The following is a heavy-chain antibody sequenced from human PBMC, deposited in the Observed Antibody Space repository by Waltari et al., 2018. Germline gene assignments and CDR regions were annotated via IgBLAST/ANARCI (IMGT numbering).Heavy chain of an antibody. CDR1: GYSIDRGYF. J-gene: IGHJ4*02. CDR3: ARAAGVAAAAYFDY. CDR2: IFHAGFT. D-gene: IGHD6-13*01. V-gene: IGHV4-38-2*01. Sequence: QVQLQESGPGLVKPSETLSLTCDVSGYSIDRGYFWGWIRQPPGKGLEWIGTIFHAGFTYYSPSLKGRVTMSVDKSKNQFSLNLSSVTAADTAVYYCARAAGVAAAAYFDYWGQGILVTVSS.